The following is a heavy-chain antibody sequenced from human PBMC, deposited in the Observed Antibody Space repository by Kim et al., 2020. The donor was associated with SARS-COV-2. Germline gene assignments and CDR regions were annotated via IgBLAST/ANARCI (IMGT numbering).Heavy chain of an antibody. Sequence: SVKVSCKASGGTFSSYAISWVRQAPGQGLEWMGGIIPIFGTANYAQKFQGRATITADESTSTAYMELSSLRSEDTAVYYCAREDGSGSYYKGVQDAFDIWGQGTIVTVSS. V-gene: IGHV1-69*13. J-gene: IGHJ3*02. CDR3: AREDGSGSYYKGVQDAFDI. D-gene: IGHD3-10*01. CDR2: IIPIFGTA. CDR1: GGTFSSYA.